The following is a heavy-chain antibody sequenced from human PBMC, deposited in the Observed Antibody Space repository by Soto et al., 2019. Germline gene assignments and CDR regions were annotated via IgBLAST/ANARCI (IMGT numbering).Heavy chain of an antibody. CDR3: ARGFASGSYSYYYYYGMDV. D-gene: IGHD1-26*01. J-gene: IGHJ6*02. CDR1: GFTFSSYA. CDR2: ISYDGSNK. V-gene: IGHV3-30-3*01. Sequence: SGGSLRLSCAASGFTFSSYAMHWVRQAPGKGLEWVAVISYDGSNKYYADSVKGRFTISRDNSKNTLYLQMNSLRAEDTAVYYCARGFASGSYSYYYYYGMDVWGQGTTVTVSS.